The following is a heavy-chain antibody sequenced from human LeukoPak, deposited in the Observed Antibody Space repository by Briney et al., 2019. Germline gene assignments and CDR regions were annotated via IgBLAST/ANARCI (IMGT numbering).Heavy chain of an antibody. J-gene: IGHJ6*02. Sequence: PGGSLRLSCSASGFTFSSYWMSWVRQAPGKGLEWVANIKQDGSEKYDVDAVKGRFTISRDNAKNSLYLQMNSLRAEDTAVYYCAREGYCSGGSCYSAGHYYYGMDVWGQGTTVTVSS. CDR3: AREGYCSGGSCYSAGHYYYGMDV. D-gene: IGHD2-15*01. CDR2: IKQDGSEK. CDR1: GFTFSSYW. V-gene: IGHV3-7*01.